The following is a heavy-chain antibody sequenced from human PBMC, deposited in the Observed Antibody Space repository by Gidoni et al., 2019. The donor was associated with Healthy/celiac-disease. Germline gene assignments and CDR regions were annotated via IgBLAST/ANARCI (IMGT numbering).Heavy chain of an antibody. CDR2: IKQDGSEK. CDR3: GRSGFYRCSLYMDV. CDR1: GVACGSEW. J-gene: IGHJ6*02. Sequence: VQLVASGGGFVQPGGAQRRSWAASGVACGSEWMNWVRREPGKGRVWVANIKQDGSEKYFEDSVKGRLTTSRDNNSNSLFLQMNGLRAADTAVYYCGRSGFYRCSLYMDVWGQGTTVTVSS. V-gene: IGHV3-7*03. D-gene: IGHD2-15*01.